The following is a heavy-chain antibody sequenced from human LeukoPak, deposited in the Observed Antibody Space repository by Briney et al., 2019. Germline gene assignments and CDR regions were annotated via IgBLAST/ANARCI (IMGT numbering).Heavy chain of an antibody. CDR3: ARDREGVAAAGTV. Sequence: GGSLRLSCAASGFTFSSYAVHWVRQAPGKGLEWVAVISYDGSNKYYADSVKGRFTISRDNSKNTLYLQMNSLRAEDTAVYYCARDREGVAAAGTVWGQGTLVTVSS. CDR2: ISYDGSNK. V-gene: IGHV3-30-3*01. J-gene: IGHJ4*02. D-gene: IGHD6-13*01. CDR1: GFTFSSYA.